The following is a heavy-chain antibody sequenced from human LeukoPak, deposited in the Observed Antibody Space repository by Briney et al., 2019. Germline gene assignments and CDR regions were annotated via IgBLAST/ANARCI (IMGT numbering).Heavy chain of an antibody. J-gene: IGHJ3*02. V-gene: IGHV3-23*01. CDR2: ISGSGGST. Sequence: GGSLRLSCVASGFSISSHWMSWVRQAPGKGLEWVSHISGSGGSTKYSGSVKGRFTISRDNSKNTLYLQINSLRAEDTAVYYCASSRGSQNAFDIWGQGTMVTVSS. D-gene: IGHD3-16*01. CDR3: ASSRGSQNAFDI. CDR1: GFSISSHW.